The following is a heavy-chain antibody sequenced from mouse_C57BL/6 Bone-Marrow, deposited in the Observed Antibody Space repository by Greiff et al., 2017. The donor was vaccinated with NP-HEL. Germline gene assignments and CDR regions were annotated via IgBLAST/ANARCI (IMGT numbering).Heavy chain of an antibody. Sequence: EVKLVESGGDLVKPGGSLKLSCAASGFTFSSYGMSWVRQTPDKRLEWVATISSGGSYTYYPDSVKGRFTISRDNAKNTLYLQMSSLKSEDTAMYYCARQGEYDWFAYWGQGTLVTVSA. V-gene: IGHV5-6*01. J-gene: IGHJ3*01. CDR1: GFTFSSYG. D-gene: IGHD2-14*01. CDR2: ISSGGSYT. CDR3: ARQGEYDWFAY.